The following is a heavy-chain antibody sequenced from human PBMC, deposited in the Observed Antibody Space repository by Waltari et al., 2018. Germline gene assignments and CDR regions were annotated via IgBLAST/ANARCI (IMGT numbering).Heavy chain of an antibody. CDR2: IYWNDDK. D-gene: IGHD1-26*01. V-gene: IGHV2-5*01. Sequence: QITLKESGPTLVKPTQTLTLTCTFSGFSLSTSGAGVGWIRQPPGKALEWLALIYWNDDKRYSPSLKSRLTITKDTSKNQVVLTMINMDTVDTATYYCAHRPQVGATTGFDYWGQGTLVTVSS. J-gene: IGHJ4*02. CDR1: GFSLSTSGAG. CDR3: AHRPQVGATTGFDY.